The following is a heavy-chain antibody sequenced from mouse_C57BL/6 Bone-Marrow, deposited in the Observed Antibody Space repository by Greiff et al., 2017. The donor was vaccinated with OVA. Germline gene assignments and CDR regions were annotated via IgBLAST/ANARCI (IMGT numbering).Heavy chain of an antibody. D-gene: IGHD1-1*01. J-gene: IGHJ1*03. CDR1: GYTFTSYW. CDR2: IDPSDSYT. Sequence: QVQLQQSGAELVRPGTSVKLSCKASGYTFTSYWMHWVKQRPGQGLEWIGVIDPSDSYTNYNQKFKGKATLTVDTSSSTAYMQLSSLTSEDSAVYYCARPLLRRYFDVWGTGTTVTVSS. V-gene: IGHV1-59*01. CDR3: ARPLLRRYFDV.